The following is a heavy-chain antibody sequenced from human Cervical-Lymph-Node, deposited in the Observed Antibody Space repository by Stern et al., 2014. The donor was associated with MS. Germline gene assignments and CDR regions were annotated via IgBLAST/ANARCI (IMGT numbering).Heavy chain of an antibody. CDR3: ARTYVRAFDY. CDR1: GYTFTHYG. V-gene: IGHV1-18*01. D-gene: IGHD3-16*01. CDR2: ISAYNGDT. Sequence: VQLVESGSEVKKPGASVKVSCKASGYTFTHYGITWVRQAPGRGLEWRGWISAYNGDTNYAQNLQGRVTMTTDTSMTTAYMELRSLRSDDTAVYYCARTYVRAFDYWGQGSLVTVSS. J-gene: IGHJ4*02.